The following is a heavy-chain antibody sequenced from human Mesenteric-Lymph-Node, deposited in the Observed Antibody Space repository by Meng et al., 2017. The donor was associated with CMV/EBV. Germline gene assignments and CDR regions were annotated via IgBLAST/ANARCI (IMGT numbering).Heavy chain of an antibody. CDR2: INPDIGDT. J-gene: IGHJ4*02. CDR3: ARDDSGRYFGTFDN. V-gene: IGHV1-2*02. Sequence: ASVKVSCKASGYTFTGYYMHWVRQAPGQGLEWMGWINPDIGDTEYAKKFQGRVTMTRDTSISTVFMELSRLRFDDTAVYYCARDDSGRYFGTFDNWGQGTLVTVSS. CDR1: GYTFTGYY. D-gene: IGHD1-26*01.